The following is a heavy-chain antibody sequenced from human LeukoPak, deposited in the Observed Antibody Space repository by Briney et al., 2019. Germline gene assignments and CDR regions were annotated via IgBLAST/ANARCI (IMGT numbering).Heavy chain of an antibody. CDR2: ISSSGSTI. CDR3: AKDNRGETGYFDY. CDR1: GFTFSRYE. V-gene: IGHV3-48*03. J-gene: IGHJ4*02. D-gene: IGHD1-14*01. Sequence: GGSLRLSCAASGFTFSRYEMNWVRQAPGKGLEWVSYISSSGSTIYYADSVKGRFTISRDNSKNTLYLQMNSLRAEDTAVYYCAKDNRGETGYFDYWGQGTLVTVSS.